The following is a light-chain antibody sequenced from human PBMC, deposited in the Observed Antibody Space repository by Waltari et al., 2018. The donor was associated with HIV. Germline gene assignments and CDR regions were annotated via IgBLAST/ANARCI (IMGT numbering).Light chain of an antibody. CDR3: LLSYSGARPVV. CDR2: DTS. CDR1: TAAVSSGHF. Sequence: QAVVTQEPSLTVSPGGTVTLTCSSSTAAVSSGHFPYWFQQKPGQAPRTLIYDTSSKHSWTPARFSGSLLGGKAALTLSGAQPEDEAEYYCLLSYSGARPVVFGGGTKLTVL. V-gene: IGLV7-46*01. J-gene: IGLJ2*01.